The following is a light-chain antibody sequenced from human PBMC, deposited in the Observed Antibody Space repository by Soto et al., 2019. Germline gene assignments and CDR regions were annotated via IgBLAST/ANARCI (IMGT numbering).Light chain of an antibody. V-gene: IGKV1-39*01. CDR2: ASS. CDR1: QSIDKY. J-gene: IGKJ3*01. Sequence: DIPMTQSPSSLSASVGDRVTITCRTSQSIDKYLNWYQQKPGKAPKILMFASSTLQSGVPSRFSGIGSDIIFTLTFSSLQPEVFATYYCQQSYTTLFTFGPGTKVDLK. CDR3: QQSYTTLFT.